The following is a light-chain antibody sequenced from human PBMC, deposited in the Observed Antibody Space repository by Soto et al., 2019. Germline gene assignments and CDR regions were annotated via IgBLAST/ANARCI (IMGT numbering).Light chain of an antibody. CDR3: QQCYTRWT. J-gene: IGKJ1*01. CDR2: DAS. Sequence: IQMTQSPSSLSASVGDRVTITYRASQSIGRFLAWYQPQPGKAPXXLIYDASTLESGAPSRFSGTGSGTEFTFSITSLQPEDFGTYYCQQCYTRWTFGQGTKVDIK. CDR1: QSIGRF. V-gene: IGKV1-5*01.